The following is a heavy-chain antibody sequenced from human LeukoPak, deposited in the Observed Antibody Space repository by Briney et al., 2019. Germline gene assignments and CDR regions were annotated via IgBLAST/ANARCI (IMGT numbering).Heavy chain of an antibody. D-gene: IGHD1-26*01. CDR3: ARVRSGSYYSDY. V-gene: IGHV4-4*02. J-gene: IGHJ4*02. Sequence: SETLSLTCAVSGGSISSSNWWSWVRQPPGQGLEWIGEIYHSGSTNYNPSLKSRVTISVDKSKNQFSLKLSSVTAADTAVYYCARVRSGSYYSDYWGQGTLVTVSS. CDR1: GGSISSSNW. CDR2: IYHSGST.